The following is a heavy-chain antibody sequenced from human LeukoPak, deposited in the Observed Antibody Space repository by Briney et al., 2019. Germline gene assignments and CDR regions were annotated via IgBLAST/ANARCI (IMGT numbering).Heavy chain of an antibody. CDR3: ASSIAVALGDAFDI. CDR2: IIPIFGTA. D-gene: IGHD6-19*01. CDR1: GGTFISYA. J-gene: IGHJ3*02. Sequence: ASVKVSCKASGGTFISYAISWVRQAPGQGLEWMGGIIPIFGTANYAQKFQGRVTITADESTSTAYMELSSLRSEDTAVYYCASSIAVALGDAFDIWGQGTMVTVSS. V-gene: IGHV1-69*13.